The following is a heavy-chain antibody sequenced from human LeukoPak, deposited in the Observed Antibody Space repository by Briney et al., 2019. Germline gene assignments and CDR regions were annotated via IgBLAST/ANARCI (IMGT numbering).Heavy chain of an antibody. CDR3: AKDQGRYCSSTSCHTDILTGPFGY. Sequence: GGSLRLSCAASGFTFSSYAMSWVRQAPGKGLEWVSAISGSGGSTYYADSVKGRFTISRDNSKNTLYLQMNSLRAEDTAVYYCAKDQGRYCSSTSCHTDILTGPFGYWGQGTLVTVSS. CDR2: ISGSGGST. D-gene: IGHD2-2*02. V-gene: IGHV3-23*01. J-gene: IGHJ4*02. CDR1: GFTFSSYA.